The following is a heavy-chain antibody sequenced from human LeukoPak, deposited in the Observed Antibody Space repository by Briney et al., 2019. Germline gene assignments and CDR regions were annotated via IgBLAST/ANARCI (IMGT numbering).Heavy chain of an antibody. Sequence: PSQTLSLTCAVSGASISSCGYSWRWIPQPPGKGLEWIGSIYHSGSTYYNPSLKSRVTISVHRSKNQFSLNLISVTAAATTGHYCARGRYCSGGSWYSADPLDYWGERPLVTVSS. J-gene: IGHJ4*02. CDR3: ARGRYCSGGSWYSADPLDY. CDR1: GASISSCGYS. V-gene: IGHV4-30-2*01. CDR2: IYHSGST. D-gene: IGHD2-15*01.